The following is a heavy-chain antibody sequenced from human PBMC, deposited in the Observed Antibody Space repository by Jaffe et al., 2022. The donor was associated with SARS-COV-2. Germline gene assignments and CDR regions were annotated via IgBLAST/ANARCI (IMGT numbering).Heavy chain of an antibody. CDR2: IYYSGST. J-gene: IGHJ4*02. V-gene: IGHV4-39*01. D-gene: IGHD1-7*01. Sequence: QLQLQESGPGLVKPSETLSLTCTVSGGSISSSSYYWGWIRQPPGKGLEWIGSIYYSGSTYYNPSLKSRVTISVDTSKNQFSLKLSSVTAADTAVYYCARHGPPGRWNYVTVPYYWGQGTLVTVSS. CDR3: ARHGPPGRWNYVTVPYY. CDR1: GGSISSSSYY.